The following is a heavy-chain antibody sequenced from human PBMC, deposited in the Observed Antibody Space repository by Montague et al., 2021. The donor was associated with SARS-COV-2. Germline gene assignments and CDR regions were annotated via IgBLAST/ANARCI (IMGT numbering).Heavy chain of an antibody. J-gene: IGHJ3*02. V-gene: IGHV4-59*08. D-gene: IGHD3-22*01. Sequence: SETLSLTCTVSGVSISSYYWSWIRQPPGKGLEWIGCIYFSGSTDYNPALKSRVTTSVDTSKNQLSLRLSSLTAADTAVYYCARHGRFSVIVNTPRGAFDIWGPGTMVTVSS. CDR3: ARHGRFSVIVNTPRGAFDI. CDR2: IYFSGST. CDR1: GVSISSYY.